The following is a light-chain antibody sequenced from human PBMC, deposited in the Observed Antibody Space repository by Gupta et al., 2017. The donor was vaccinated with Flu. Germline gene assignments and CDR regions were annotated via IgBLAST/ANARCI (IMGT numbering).Light chain of an antibody. Sequence: QSALTQPPSPSGSPGQSVTISCTGTSSDVGGYNYVSWYQQHPGKAPKRMIYEVSKRPSGVPDRFSGSTSGNTASLTVSGLQAEDEADYYCSSYAGSNKEFGGGTKLTVL. V-gene: IGLV2-8*01. CDR1: SSDVGGYNY. CDR2: EVS. J-gene: IGLJ3*02. CDR3: SSYAGSNKE.